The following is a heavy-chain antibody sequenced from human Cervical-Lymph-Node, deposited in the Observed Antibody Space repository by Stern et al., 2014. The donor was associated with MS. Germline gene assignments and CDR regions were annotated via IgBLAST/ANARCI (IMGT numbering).Heavy chain of an antibody. V-gene: IGHV1-69*01. CDR3: ARDRWDGGNLFDY. CDR2: IIPIFGTA. CDR1: GGTFSSYA. Sequence: VQLVESGAEVKKPGSSVKVSCKASGGTFSSYAISWVRQAPGQGLEWMGGIIPIFGTANYAQKFQGRVTIPADESTSTAYMELSSLRSEDTAVYYCARDRWDGGNLFDYWGQGTLVTVSS. J-gene: IGHJ4*02. D-gene: IGHD4-23*01.